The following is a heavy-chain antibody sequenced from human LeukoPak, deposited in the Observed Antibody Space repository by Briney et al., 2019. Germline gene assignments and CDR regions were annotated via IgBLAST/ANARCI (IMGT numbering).Heavy chain of an antibody. J-gene: IGHJ4*02. V-gene: IGHV1-2*02. CDR2: INPNTGGT. CDR1: GYTFTGYY. CDR3: APTNAVMYNFDY. D-gene: IGHD2-21*01. Sequence: ASVKVSCKASGYTFTGYYMHWVRQAPGQGLEWMGWINPNTGGTKYAQKFQGRVTMTRDTSISTAYIELKRLRSDDTAVYYCAPTNAVMYNFDYWGQGTLVTVSS.